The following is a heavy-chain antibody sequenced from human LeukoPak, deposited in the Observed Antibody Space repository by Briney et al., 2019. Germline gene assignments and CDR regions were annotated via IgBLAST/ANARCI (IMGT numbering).Heavy chain of an antibody. Sequence: SETLSLTCTVSGGSISSYYWSWIRQPPGKGLEWIGYIYYSGSTNYNPSLKSRVTISVDTSKNQFSLKLSSVTAADTAVYYCARSISHSYYDFWSGYRWFDPWGQGTLVTVSS. CDR3: ARSISHSYYDFWSGYRWFDP. CDR2: IYYSGST. J-gene: IGHJ5*02. CDR1: GGSISSYY. V-gene: IGHV4-59*01. D-gene: IGHD3-3*01.